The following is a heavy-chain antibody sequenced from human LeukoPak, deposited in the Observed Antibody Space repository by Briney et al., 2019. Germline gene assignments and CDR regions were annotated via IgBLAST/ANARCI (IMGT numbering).Heavy chain of an antibody. D-gene: IGHD3-3*01. CDR3: ARTSTYYDCWSGYRDFDY. J-gene: IGHJ4*02. CDR2: IYYSGST. Sequence: SETLSLTCTVSGGSISSGDYYWSWIRQPPGKGLEWIGYIYYSGSTYYNPSLKSRVTISLDTSKNQFSLNLSSVTAADTAVYYCARTSTYYDCWSGYRDFDYWGQGTLVTVSS. V-gene: IGHV4-30-4*08. CDR1: GGSISSGDYY.